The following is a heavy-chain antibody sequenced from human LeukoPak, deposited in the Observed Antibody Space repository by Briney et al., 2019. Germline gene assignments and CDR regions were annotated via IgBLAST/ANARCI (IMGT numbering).Heavy chain of an antibody. CDR2: ISGSGGST. J-gene: IGHJ4*02. V-gene: IGHV3-23*01. Sequence: GGSLRLSCAASGFTFSSYAMSWVRQAPGKGLEWVSAISGSGGSTYYADSVKGRFTSSSDNSKNTLYRQMNSLRAEDTAVYYCAKGFFAPFDYWGQGTLVTVSS. CDR3: AKGFFAPFDY. CDR1: GFTFSSYA.